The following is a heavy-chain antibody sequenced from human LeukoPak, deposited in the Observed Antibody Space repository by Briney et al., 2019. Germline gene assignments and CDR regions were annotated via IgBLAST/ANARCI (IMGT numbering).Heavy chain of an antibody. V-gene: IGHV3-9*01. CDR3: AKDNRRHYTSGPNPDSLH. D-gene: IGHD6-19*01. CDR2: ISWNSGSI. J-gene: IGHJ4*02. Sequence: TGGSLRLSCAGSGFTFNNYAMHWVRQPPGKGLEWVSGISWNSGSIDYADSVKGRFTISRDNAKNSLYLQMSSLRVEDTAFYYCAKDNRRHYTSGPNPDSLHWGQGALVTVSS. CDR1: GFTFNNYA.